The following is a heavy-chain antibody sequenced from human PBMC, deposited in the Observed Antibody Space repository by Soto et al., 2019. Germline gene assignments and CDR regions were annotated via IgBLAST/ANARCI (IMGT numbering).Heavy chain of an antibody. Sequence: GSSLRLSCAASGFTFSSYAMNWVRQAPGKGLEWVAVISYDGSNKYYVDSVKGRFTISRDNSKNTLYLQMNSLRAGDTAVYYCARDGMVVVAGVADMDVWGQGTTDTVSS. V-gene: IGHV3-30-3*01. CDR3: ARDGMVVVAGVADMDV. CDR1: GFTFSSYA. CDR2: ISYDGSNK. J-gene: IGHJ6*02. D-gene: IGHD2-15*01.